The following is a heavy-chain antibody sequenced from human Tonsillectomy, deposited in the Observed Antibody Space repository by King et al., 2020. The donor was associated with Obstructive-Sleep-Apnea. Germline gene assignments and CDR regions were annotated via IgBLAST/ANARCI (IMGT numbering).Heavy chain of an antibody. CDR3: ARVHSSGWQNDY. Sequence: VTLKESGPALVKPTQTLTLTCTFSGFSLSTRGMCVSWIRQPPGKALEWLARIDWDDVKYYSTSLKTRLTISKDTSKNQVVLTMTNMDPGDTATYFCARVHSSGWQNDYWGQGTLVTVSS. CDR1: GFSLSTRGMC. V-gene: IGHV2-70*11. CDR2: IDWDDVK. D-gene: IGHD6-19*01. J-gene: IGHJ4*02.